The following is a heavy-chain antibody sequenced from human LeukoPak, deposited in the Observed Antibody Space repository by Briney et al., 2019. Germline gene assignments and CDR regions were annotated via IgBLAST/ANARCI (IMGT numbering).Heavy chain of an antibody. D-gene: IGHD3-10*01. CDR3: ARGYGSGSYYNDPHDYYYGMDV. V-gene: IGHV3-30-3*01. Sequence: GGSLRLSCAASGFTFSSYAMHWVRQAPGKGLEWVAVISYDGSNKYYADSVKGRFTISRDNSKNTLYLQMNSLRAEDTAVYYCARGYGSGSYYNDPHDYYYGMDVWGQGTTVTVSS. CDR2: ISYDGSNK. J-gene: IGHJ6*02. CDR1: GFTFSSYA.